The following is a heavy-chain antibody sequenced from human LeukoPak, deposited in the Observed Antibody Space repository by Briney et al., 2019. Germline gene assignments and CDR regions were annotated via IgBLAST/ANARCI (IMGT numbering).Heavy chain of an antibody. V-gene: IGHV1-46*01. J-gene: IGHJ5*02. CDR3: ARSSYYYDSSGYYLSGWFDP. D-gene: IGHD3-22*01. CDR2: INPSGGST. CDR1: GYIFTSYY. Sequence: ASVKVSCKASGYIFTSYYMHWVRQAPGQGLEWMGIINPSGGSTSYAQKFQGRVTMTRDTSISTAYMELSRLRSDDTAVYYCARSSYYYDSSGYYLSGWFDPWGQGTLVTVSS.